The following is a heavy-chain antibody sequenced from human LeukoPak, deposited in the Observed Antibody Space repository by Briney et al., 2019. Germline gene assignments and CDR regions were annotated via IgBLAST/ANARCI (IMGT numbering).Heavy chain of an antibody. Sequence: KTSETLSLTCTVSGGSISSYFWNWIRQPPGKGLECIGYIYYSGSTNYNPSLKSRVTISIDTSKNQFSLKLSSVTAADTAVYYCARQVRDGSGSYHFDYWGQGTLVTVSS. CDR1: GGSISSYF. V-gene: IGHV4-59*08. CDR3: ARQVRDGSGSYHFDY. J-gene: IGHJ4*02. D-gene: IGHD3-10*01. CDR2: IYYSGST.